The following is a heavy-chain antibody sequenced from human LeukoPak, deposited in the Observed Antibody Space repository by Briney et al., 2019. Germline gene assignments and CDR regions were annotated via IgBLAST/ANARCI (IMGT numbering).Heavy chain of an antibody. Sequence: GGSLRLSCAASGFTFSRYWMHWLRQAPGKGLVWVSRISTDGSSTTYADSVKGRFTISRDNGRNTLYLQMYSLRAEDTAVYYCASYLTSIPSSMDVWGQGTTVTVSS. V-gene: IGHV3-74*01. CDR1: GFTFSRYW. CDR2: ISTDGSST. D-gene: IGHD2/OR15-2a*01. CDR3: ASYLTSIPSSMDV. J-gene: IGHJ6*02.